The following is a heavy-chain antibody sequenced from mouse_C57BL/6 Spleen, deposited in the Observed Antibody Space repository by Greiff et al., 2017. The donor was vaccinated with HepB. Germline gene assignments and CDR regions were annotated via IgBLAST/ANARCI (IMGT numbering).Heavy chain of an antibody. Sequence: LQESGAELVRPGASVTLSCKASGYTFTDYEMHWVKQTPVHGLEWIGAIDPETGGTAYNQKFKGKAILTADKSSSTAYMELRSLTSEDSAVYYCTREGTQFDYWGQGTTLTVSS. CDR3: TREGTQFDY. CDR2: IDPETGGT. D-gene: IGHD2-14*01. V-gene: IGHV1-15*01. J-gene: IGHJ2*01. CDR1: GYTFTDYE.